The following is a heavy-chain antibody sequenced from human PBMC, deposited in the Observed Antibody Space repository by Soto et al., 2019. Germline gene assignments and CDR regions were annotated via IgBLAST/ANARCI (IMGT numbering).Heavy chain of an antibody. CDR3: ARDPLAAVAGTRLNYFDY. Sequence: GASVKVSCKASGYTFTSYYMHWVRQAPGQGLEWMGIINPSGGSTSYAQKFQGRVTMTRDTSTSTVYMELSSLRSEDTAVYYCARDPLAAVAGTRLNYFDYWGQGTLVTVSS. D-gene: IGHD6-19*01. CDR1: GYTFTSYY. CDR2: INPSGGST. J-gene: IGHJ4*02. V-gene: IGHV1-46*03.